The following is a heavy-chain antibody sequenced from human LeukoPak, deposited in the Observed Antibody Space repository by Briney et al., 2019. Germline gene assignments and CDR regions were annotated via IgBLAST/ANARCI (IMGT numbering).Heavy chain of an antibody. D-gene: IGHD5-18*01. CDR3: AANGYSYGYYFDY. CDR2: IYYSGST. V-gene: IGHV4-59*01. J-gene: IGHJ4*02. CDR1: GGXISSYY. Sequence: SETLSLTCTVSGGXISSYYCSWIRQPPGKGLEWIGYIYYSGSTNYNPSLKSRVTISVDTSKNQFSLKLSSVTAADTAVYYCAANGYSYGYYFDYWGQGTLVTVSS.